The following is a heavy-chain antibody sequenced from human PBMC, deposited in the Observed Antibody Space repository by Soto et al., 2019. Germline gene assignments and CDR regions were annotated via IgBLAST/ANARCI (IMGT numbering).Heavy chain of an antibody. CDR1: GGSFSGYY. J-gene: IGHJ6*02. Sequence: QVQLQQWGAGLLKPSETLSLTCGVYGGSFSGYYWSWIRQPPGKGLEWIGEINHSGSIKCNPSLKSRVTRPVDSSKNQFSLKLSSVTAAETAVYYCARGAGSGWDYYYYGRDVWGQGTTVTVSS. V-gene: IGHV4-34*01. CDR3: ARGAGSGWDYYYYGRDV. D-gene: IGHD6-19*01. CDR2: INHSGSI.